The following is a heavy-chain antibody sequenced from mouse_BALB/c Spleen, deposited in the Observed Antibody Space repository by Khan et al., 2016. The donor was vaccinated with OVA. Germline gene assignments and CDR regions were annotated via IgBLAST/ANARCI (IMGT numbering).Heavy chain of an antibody. Sequence: EVELVESGGGLVKPGGSLKLSCAASGFTFSTYTMSWVRQTPEKRLEWVATISSGGSYTYYPDSVKGRFPISRDNAKTTLYLQMSSLKSEDTAMYSCTRDRGTWYFDVWGAGTTVTVSS. CDR1: GFTFSTYT. V-gene: IGHV5-6-4*01. CDR2: ISSGGSYT. D-gene: IGHD3-3*01. CDR3: TRDRGTWYFDV. J-gene: IGHJ1*01.